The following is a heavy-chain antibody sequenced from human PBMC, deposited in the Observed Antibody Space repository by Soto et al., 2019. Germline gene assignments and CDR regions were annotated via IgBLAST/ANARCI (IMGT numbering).Heavy chain of an antibody. D-gene: IGHD3-10*01. CDR1: GGSFSGYY. J-gene: IGHJ6*02. CDR3: ARGRRGVYYYYGMDV. Sequence: PSETLSLTCAVYGGSFSGYYWSWIRQPPGKGLEWIGEINHSGSTNYNPSLKSRVTISVDTSKNQFSLKLSSVTAADTAVYYCARGRRGVYYYYGMDVWGQGTTVTVSS. CDR2: INHSGST. V-gene: IGHV4-34*01.